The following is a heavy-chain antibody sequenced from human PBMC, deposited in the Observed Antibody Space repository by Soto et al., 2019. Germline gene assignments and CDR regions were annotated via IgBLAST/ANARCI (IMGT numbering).Heavy chain of an antibody. V-gene: IGHV6-1*01. CDR3: ARLSCRQKAFDI. Sequence: QVQLQQSGPGLVKPSQTLSLTCAISGDSVSSNSAVWNWIRQSPSRGLEWLGRTYYTSKWYNDYAVSVKSRININADTTKNQFSLQLNSVTPEDTAVYYCARLSCRQKAFDIWGQGIMVTVSS. J-gene: IGHJ3*02. CDR1: GDSVSSNSAV. CDR2: TYYTSKWYN. D-gene: IGHD2-15*01.